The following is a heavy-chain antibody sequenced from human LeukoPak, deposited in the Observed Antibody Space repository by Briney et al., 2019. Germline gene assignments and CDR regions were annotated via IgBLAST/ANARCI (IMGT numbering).Heavy chain of an antibody. V-gene: IGHV1-2*02. Sequence: ASVKVSCKASGYTFTGYYMHWVRQAPGQGLEWMGWINPNSGGTNYAQKLQGRVTMTRDTSISTAYMELSRLRSDDTAVYYCARAPPNYYGSGSRFDYWGQGTLVTVSS. CDR1: GYTFTGYY. CDR2: INPNSGGT. CDR3: ARAPPNYYGSGSRFDY. J-gene: IGHJ4*02. D-gene: IGHD3-10*01.